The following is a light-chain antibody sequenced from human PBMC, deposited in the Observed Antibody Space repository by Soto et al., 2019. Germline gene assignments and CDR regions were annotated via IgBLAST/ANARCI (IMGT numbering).Light chain of an antibody. J-gene: IGKJ5*01. CDR2: DAS. CDR1: ESVDFH. Sequence: VLTQSPATLSFSPGKRATLSCRASESVDFHLAWYQQKPGQAPRLLIYDASVRATGTPARFSGSGSGTAFTLTISSLEPEDFALYYCQQRSTWPTFGQGTRLEI. V-gene: IGKV3-11*01. CDR3: QQRSTWPT.